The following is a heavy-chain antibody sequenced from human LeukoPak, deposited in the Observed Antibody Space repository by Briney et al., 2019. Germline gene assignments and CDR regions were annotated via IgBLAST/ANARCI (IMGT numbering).Heavy chain of an antibody. CDR3: ARAPTGGWSKNYYYYYYMDV. V-gene: IGHV1-69*06. J-gene: IGHJ6*03. CDR1: GGTFNIYA. CDR2: IIPIFGTA. D-gene: IGHD6-19*01. Sequence: SVKVSYKASGGTFNIYAISWVRQAPGQGGEWMGGIIPIFGTANYTQKLQGRVTITPDKSTSTAYMELTSLRSEDTAVYYRARAPTGGWSKNYYYYYYMDVWGKGTTVTVSS.